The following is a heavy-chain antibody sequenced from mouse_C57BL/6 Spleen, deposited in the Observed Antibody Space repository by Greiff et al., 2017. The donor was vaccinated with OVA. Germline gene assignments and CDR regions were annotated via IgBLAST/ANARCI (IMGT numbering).Heavy chain of an antibody. D-gene: IGHD1-1*01. J-gene: IGHJ1*03. CDR2: IWSGGST. CDR3: ARNSFTTVVATGYFDV. CDR1: GFSLTSYG. V-gene: IGHV2-2*01. Sequence: QVHVKQSGPGLVQPSQSLSITCTVSGFSLTSYGVHWVRQSPGKGLEWLGVIWSGGSTDYNAAFISRLSISKDNSKSQVFFKMNSLQADDTAIYYCARNSFTTVVATGYFDVWGTGTTVTVSS.